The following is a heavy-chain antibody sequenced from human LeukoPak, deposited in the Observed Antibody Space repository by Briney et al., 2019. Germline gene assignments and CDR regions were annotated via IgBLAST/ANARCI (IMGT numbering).Heavy chain of an antibody. J-gene: IGHJ6*04. CDR1: GFTFSSSW. D-gene: IGHD3-16*01. CDR2: ITRDGSST. Sequence: GGSLRLSCAASGFTFSSSWMHWVRQAPGKGLVWVSRITRDGSSTTYADSVKGRFTASRDNAKNTLYLQMDSLRDDDTAVYYCARDPGYESWSPFWGGMDVWGNGTTVIVSS. CDR3: ARDPGYESWSPFWGGMDV. V-gene: IGHV3-74*01.